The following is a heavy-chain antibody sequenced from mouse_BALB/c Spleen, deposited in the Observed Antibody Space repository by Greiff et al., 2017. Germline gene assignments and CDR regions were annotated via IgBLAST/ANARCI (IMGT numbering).Heavy chain of an antibody. CDR1: GYTFTDYN. CDR2: IYPYNGGT. CDR3: ARGLRLLYYYAMDY. Sequence: VQLKESGPELVKPGASVKISCKASGYTFTDYNMHWVKQSHGKSLEWIGYIYPYNGGTGYNQKFKSKATLTVDNSSSTAYMELRSLTSEDSAVYYCARGLRLLYYYAMDYWGQGTSVTVSS. J-gene: IGHJ4*01. D-gene: IGHD1-2*01. V-gene: IGHV1S29*02.